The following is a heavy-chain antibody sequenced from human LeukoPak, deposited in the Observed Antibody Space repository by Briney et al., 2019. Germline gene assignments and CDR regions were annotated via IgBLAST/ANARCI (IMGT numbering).Heavy chain of an antibody. CDR1: GFTFDYSA. CDR2: INTGDIT. CDR3: VKGGFAYYDD. V-gene: IGHV3-23*01. D-gene: IGHD3-22*01. J-gene: IGHJ4*02. Sequence: GGSLRLSCAASGFTFDYSAMTWVRQAPEKGLEWVSTINTGDITFYANSVKGRFTISRDNSKNALFLQMNSLRAEDTAIYYCVKGGFAYYDDWGQGTLVTVSS.